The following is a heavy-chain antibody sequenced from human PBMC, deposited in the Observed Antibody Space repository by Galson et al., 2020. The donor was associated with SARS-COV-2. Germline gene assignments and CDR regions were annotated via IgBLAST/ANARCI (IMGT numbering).Heavy chain of an antibody. CDR2: INPNSGGT. CDR3: ARDHEAFGVRGVLDY. Sequence: ASVKVSCKASGYTFTGYYMHWVRQAPGQGLEWMGWINPNSGGTNYAQKFQGRVTMTRDTSISTAYMELSRLRSDDTAVYYCARDHEAFGVRGVLDYWGQGTLVTVSS. D-gene: IGHD3-10*01. J-gene: IGHJ4*02. V-gene: IGHV1-2*02. CDR1: GYTFTGYY.